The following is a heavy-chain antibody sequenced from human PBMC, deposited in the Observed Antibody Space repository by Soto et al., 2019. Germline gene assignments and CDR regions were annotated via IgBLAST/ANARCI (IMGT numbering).Heavy chain of an antibody. J-gene: IGHJ4*02. CDR2: IYYSGST. Sequence: TLSLTCPVSGGSIRVGGYDWSWVRQHPGKGLEWIGYIYYSGSTYYNPSLKSRVTISVDTSKNQFSLKLSSVTAADTAVYYCATTPSYDYVWGSYRYYFDYWGQGTLVTVSS. D-gene: IGHD3-16*02. CDR1: GGSIRVGGYD. V-gene: IGHV4-31*03. CDR3: ATTPSYDYVWGSYRYYFDY.